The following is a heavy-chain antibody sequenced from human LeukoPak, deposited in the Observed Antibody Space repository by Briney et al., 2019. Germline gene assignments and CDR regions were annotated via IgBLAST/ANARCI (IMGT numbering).Heavy chain of an antibody. V-gene: IGHV4-34*01. CDR3: ARRRWIQLWFFDY. J-gene: IGHJ4*02. CDR2: INHSGST. D-gene: IGHD5-18*01. CDR1: GGSFSGYY. Sequence: KSSETLSLTCAVYGGSFSGYYWSWIRQPPGKGLEWIGEINHSGSTNYNPSLKSRVTISVDTSKNQFSLKLSSVTAADTAVYYCARRRWIQLWFFDYWGQGTLVTVSS.